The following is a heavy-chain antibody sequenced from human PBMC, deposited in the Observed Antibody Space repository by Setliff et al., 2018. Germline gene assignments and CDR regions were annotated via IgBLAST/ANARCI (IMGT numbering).Heavy chain of an antibody. CDR1: GYTFTNSI. V-gene: IGHV1-18*04. CDR3: ALTTLSLCSGGYCPNALDI. CDR2: ISAYKGNT. Sequence: ASVKVSCKASGYTFTNSIMNWVRQAPGQGLEWMGWISAYKGNTYNAQKFQERLSMTTDTSKSTAYMELRSLRADDTAVYFCALTTLSLCSGGYCPNALDIWGQGTMVTVSS. J-gene: IGHJ3*02. D-gene: IGHD2-15*01.